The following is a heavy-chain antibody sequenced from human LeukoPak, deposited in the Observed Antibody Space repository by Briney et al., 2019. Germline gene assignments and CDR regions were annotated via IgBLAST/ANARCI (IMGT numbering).Heavy chain of an antibody. V-gene: IGHV3-11*04. CDR3: ARVMGNYASDY. D-gene: IGHD1-7*01. Sequence: NPGGSLRLSCAASGFSFSDYYMSWIRQAPGKGLEWASYISSSGDTMSYADSVKGRFTISRDNAKNSLYLQMSSLRAEDAAIYYCARVMGNYASDYWGQGALVTVSS. J-gene: IGHJ4*02. CDR2: ISSSGDTM. CDR1: GFSFSDYY.